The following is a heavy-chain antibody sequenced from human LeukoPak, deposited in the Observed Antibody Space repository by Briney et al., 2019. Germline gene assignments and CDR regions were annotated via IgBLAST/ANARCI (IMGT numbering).Heavy chain of an antibody. CDR1: GGTFSSYA. CDR2: IIPILGIA. Sequence: SVKVSFKASGGTFSSYAISWVRQAPGQGLEWMGRIIPILGIANYAQKFQGRVTITADKSTSTAYMELSSLRSEDTAVYYCARAAGRGYSYGSYDYWGQGTLVTVSS. D-gene: IGHD5-18*01. CDR3: ARAAGRGYSYGSYDY. V-gene: IGHV1-69*04. J-gene: IGHJ4*02.